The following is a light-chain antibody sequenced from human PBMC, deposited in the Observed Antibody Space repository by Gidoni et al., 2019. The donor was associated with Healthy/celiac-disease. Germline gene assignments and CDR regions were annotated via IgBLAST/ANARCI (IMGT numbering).Light chain of an antibody. CDR2: DAS. CDR1: QDISNY. CDR3: QQYDNRPRFPQCS. J-gene: IGKJ2*04. Sequence: DIQMTQSPSSLSASVGDRVTITCQASQDISNYLNWYQQKPGKAPKLLIYDASNLETGVPARFSGSGSGTDFTFTISSLQHEDIATYYRQQYDNRPRFPQCSFGQXTKLEIK. V-gene: IGKV1-33*01.